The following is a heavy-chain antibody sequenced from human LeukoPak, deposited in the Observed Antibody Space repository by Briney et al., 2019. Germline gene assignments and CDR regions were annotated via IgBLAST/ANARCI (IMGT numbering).Heavy chain of an antibody. J-gene: IGHJ4*02. CDR3: TRVAAGFSDGNIRSHIDY. V-gene: IGHV1-18*01. CDR1: GYTFTSYG. D-gene: IGHD5-24*01. Sequence: ASVKVSCKPSGYTFTSYGINWVRQAPGRGLEWMGWSSSYNDNTNYVQRLQGRVTMTTDTSTNTAYMELRSLRFDDTAVYYCTRVAAGFSDGNIRSHIDYWGQGTLVTVSS. CDR2: SSSYNDNT.